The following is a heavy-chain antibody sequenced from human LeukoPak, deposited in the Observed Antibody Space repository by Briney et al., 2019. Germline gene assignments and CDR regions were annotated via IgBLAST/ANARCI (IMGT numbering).Heavy chain of an antibody. CDR2: ISGSGGRT. CDR1: GFTFSSYA. Sequence: GGSLRLSCAASGFTFSSYAMSWVRQAPGKGLEWVSAISGSGGRTYYADSVKGRFAISRDNAKNSLSLQMDSLRDEDTAVYYCARGSGWCDYWGQGTLVTVSS. D-gene: IGHD6-19*01. J-gene: IGHJ4*02. CDR3: ARGSGWCDY. V-gene: IGHV3-23*01.